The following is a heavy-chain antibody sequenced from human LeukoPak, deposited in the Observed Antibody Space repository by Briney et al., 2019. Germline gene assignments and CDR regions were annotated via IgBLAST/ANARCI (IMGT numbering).Heavy chain of an antibody. Sequence: GASVKVSCKASGYTFTGYYMHWVRQAPGQGLEWMGWINPNSGGTNNEQKFQGRVTMTRDTSISTAYVELSRLGFDDTAVYYCARGDVDTAMVTPDYWGQGTLVTVSS. CDR3: ARGDVDTAMVTPDY. D-gene: IGHD5-18*01. CDR2: INPNSGGT. J-gene: IGHJ4*02. CDR1: GYTFTGYY. V-gene: IGHV1-2*02.